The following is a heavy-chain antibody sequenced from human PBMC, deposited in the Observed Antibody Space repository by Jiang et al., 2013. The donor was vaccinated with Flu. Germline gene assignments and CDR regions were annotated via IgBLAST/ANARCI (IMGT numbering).Heavy chain of an antibody. J-gene: IGHJ5*02. CDR1: VAPSAVVITT. CDR2: SITVGAT. CDR3: ARGTETVTIPSRWFDT. V-gene: IGHV4-30-4*01. Sequence: PSQTLSLTCTVSVAPSAVVITTGVGSVSPQGRAWSGLGTSITVGATYYKPSLKSRVTISVDTSKNQFSLKLSSVTAADTAVYYCARGTETVTIPSRWFDTWGQGTLVTVSS. D-gene: IGHD4-11*01.